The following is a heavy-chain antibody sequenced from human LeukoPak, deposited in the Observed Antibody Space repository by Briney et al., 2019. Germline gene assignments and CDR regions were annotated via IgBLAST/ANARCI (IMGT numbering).Heavy chain of an antibody. CDR1: GYTFTSYY. D-gene: IGHD2-21*02. J-gene: IGHJ3*02. V-gene: IGHV1-46*01. CDR3: AREVVVVTSLLDI. CDR2: INPSGGST. Sequence: ASVKVSCKASGYTFTSYYMHWLRQAPGQGLEWMGIINPSGGSTSYAQKFQGRVTMTRDTSTSTVYMELSSLRSEDTAVYYCAREVVVVTSLLDIWGQGTMVTVSS.